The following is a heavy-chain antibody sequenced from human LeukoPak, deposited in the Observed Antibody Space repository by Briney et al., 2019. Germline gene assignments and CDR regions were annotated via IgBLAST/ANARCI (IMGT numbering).Heavy chain of an antibody. V-gene: IGHV3-33*06. CDR2: IWYDGSNK. Sequence: PGGSLRLSCAASGFTFSSYAMPWVRQAPGKGLEWVAVIWYDGSNKYYADSVKGRFTISRDNSKNTLYLQMNSLRAEDTAVYYCAKDGPNYDSSGYYVYWGQGTLVTVSS. CDR3: AKDGPNYDSSGYYVY. CDR1: GFTFSSYA. D-gene: IGHD3-22*01. J-gene: IGHJ4*02.